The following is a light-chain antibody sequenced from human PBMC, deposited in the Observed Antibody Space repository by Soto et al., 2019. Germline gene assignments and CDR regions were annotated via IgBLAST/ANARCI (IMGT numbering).Light chain of an antibody. CDR2: DDS. CDR3: QVWDSSSDHYV. Sequence: SYELTQPPSVSVAPGQTARITCGGDNIGSQSVHWYQQKPGQAPALVVYDDSDRPSGIPERFSGSNSGNTATLTISRVEAGDEAHYYCQVWDSSSDHYVFGTGTKLTVL. J-gene: IGLJ1*01. CDR1: NIGSQS. V-gene: IGLV3-21*02.